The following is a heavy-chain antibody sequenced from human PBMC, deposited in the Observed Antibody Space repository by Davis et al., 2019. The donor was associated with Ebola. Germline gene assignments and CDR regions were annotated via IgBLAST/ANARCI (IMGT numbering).Heavy chain of an antibody. Sequence: PGGSLRLSCAASGFTFSDAWMSWVRQAPGKGLEWVGRIKSKTDGGTTDYSAPVRGRFTISSDDSQNTLYLQISSLKTEDTAIYYCASARRDSSGWIDYWGQGTLVSVSS. J-gene: IGHJ4*02. D-gene: IGHD6-19*01. CDR3: ASARRDSSGWIDY. CDR1: GFTFSDAW. V-gene: IGHV3-15*01. CDR2: IKSKTDGGTT.